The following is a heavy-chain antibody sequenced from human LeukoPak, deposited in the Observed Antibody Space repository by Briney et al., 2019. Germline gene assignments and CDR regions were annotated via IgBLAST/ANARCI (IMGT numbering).Heavy chain of an antibody. CDR2: IHHSGST. Sequence: SETLSLTCAVYGGSFSGYYWSWIRQPPGKGLECIGEIHHSGSTNYNPSLKSRVTLSVDTSKNQFSLKLSSETAADTAVYYCARSRGWLQSHPLGYWGQGTLVTVSS. D-gene: IGHD5-24*01. CDR1: GGSFSGYY. V-gene: IGHV4-34*01. J-gene: IGHJ4*02. CDR3: ARSRGWLQSHPLGY.